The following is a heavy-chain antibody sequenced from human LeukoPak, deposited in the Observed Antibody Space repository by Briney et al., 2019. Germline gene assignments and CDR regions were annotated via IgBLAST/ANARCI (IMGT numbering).Heavy chain of an antibody. J-gene: IGHJ4*02. CDR2: IYYSGST. V-gene: IGHV4-39*07. CDR1: GGSISSSSYY. CDR3: ASCPWFGGDVGY. Sequence: PSETLSLTCTVSGGSISSSSYYWGWIRQPPGKGLECIGSIYYSGSTYYNPSLKSRVTISVDTSKNQFSLKLSSVTAADTAVYYCASCPWFGGDVGYWGQGTLVTVSS. D-gene: IGHD3-10*01.